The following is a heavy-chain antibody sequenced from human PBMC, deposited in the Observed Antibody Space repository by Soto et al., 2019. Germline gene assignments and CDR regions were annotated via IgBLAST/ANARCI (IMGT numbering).Heavy chain of an antibody. CDR1: VDSINSFPW. J-gene: IGHJ4*01. V-gene: IGHV4-4*02. Sequence: PSATVSPTYTVSVDSINSFPWWGLVRHPPGKGLEWIGQISHSGSTNYNPSLTSRVTISVDKSKNHFSLKLTSVTAADTAVYYCAARHFWSGPWTHTRLDYWGHGTLVTVS. D-gene: IGHD3-3*02. CDR3: AARHFWSGPWTHTRLDY. CDR2: ISHSGST.